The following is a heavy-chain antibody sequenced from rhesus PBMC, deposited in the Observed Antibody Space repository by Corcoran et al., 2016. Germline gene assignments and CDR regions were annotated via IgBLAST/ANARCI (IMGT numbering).Heavy chain of an antibody. CDR1: GGSISDSYR. CDR2: IYGSRTST. D-gene: IGHD1-38*01. J-gene: IGHJ4*01. CDR3: ARELTWFFDY. Sequence: QVQLQESGPGLVKPSETLSLTCAVSGGSISDSYRWSWIRQPPGKGLEWIGYIYGSRTSTNYNPSLQIRVTISKDTSKNQFSLKLSSVTAADTAVYYCARELTWFFDYWGQGVLVTVSS. V-gene: IGHV4S10*01.